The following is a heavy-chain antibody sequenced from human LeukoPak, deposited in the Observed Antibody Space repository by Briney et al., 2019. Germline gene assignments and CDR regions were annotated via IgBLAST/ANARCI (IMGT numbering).Heavy chain of an antibody. J-gene: IGHJ3*02. CDR2: IYHSGST. D-gene: IGHD3-10*01. CDR1: GYSISSGYY. CDR3: AKSNGYGLVDI. V-gene: IGHV4-38-2*02. Sequence: PSETLSLTCTVSGYSISSGYYWGWIRQPPGKGLEWIGSIYHSGSTYYNPSLKSRVTISLDTSRNQFSLKLNSVTAADTAVYYCAKSNGYGLVDIWGQGTMVTVSS.